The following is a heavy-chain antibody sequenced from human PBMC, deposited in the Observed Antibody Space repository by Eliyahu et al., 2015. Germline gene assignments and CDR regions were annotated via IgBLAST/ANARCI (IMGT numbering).Heavy chain of an antibody. D-gene: IGHD3-16*01. CDR2: IWYXGSNQ. V-gene: IGHV3-33*01. CDR1: GFTLSTYG. Sequence: QVRLVESGGGVVQPGRSLRLXCVASGFTLSTYGLHWXRQAXGKGLGWVXVIWYXGSNQXYADSVKGRFTISRDNSKNTLYLQMNSLRAEDTAVYYCARDSPPMIKSGELFALNYYYGMDVWGHGTTVTVSS. J-gene: IGHJ6*02. CDR3: ARDSPPMIKSGELFALNYYYGMDV.